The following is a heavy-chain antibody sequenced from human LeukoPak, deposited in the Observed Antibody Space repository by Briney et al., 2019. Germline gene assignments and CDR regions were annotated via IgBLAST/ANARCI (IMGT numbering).Heavy chain of an antibody. CDR2: IYSGGSP. Sequence: PGGSLRLSCAASGFIVRSSYMSWVRQAPGKGLEWLSVIYSGGSPDYADSAKGRFTISTDNAKNTLYLQMNSLRVEDTAVYYCARDGADNSGYYFGSLWGQGTVVTVSS. V-gene: IGHV3-53*01. J-gene: IGHJ3*01. D-gene: IGHD3-22*01. CDR3: ARDGADNSGYYFGSL. CDR1: GFIVRSSY.